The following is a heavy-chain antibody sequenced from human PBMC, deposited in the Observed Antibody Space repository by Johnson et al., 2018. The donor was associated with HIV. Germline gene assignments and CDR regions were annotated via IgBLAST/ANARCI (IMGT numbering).Heavy chain of an antibody. V-gene: IGHV3-30*01. J-gene: IGHJ3*02. Sequence: DSVKGRITLSRDNSKNTLYLQMNSLRAEDTAVYYCARVRVGAFDIWGQGTMVTVSS. D-gene: IGHD1-26*01. CDR3: ARVRVGAFDI.